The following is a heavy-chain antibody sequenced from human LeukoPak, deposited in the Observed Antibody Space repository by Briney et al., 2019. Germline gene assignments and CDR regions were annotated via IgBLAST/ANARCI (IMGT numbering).Heavy chain of an antibody. CDR3: ARDPLQLWSFDY. D-gene: IGHD5-18*01. V-gene: IGHV3-74*01. J-gene: IGHJ4*02. Sequence: GGSLRLSCAASGFTFSSYWMHWVRQAPGKGLVWVSRINSDGSSTSYADSVKGRFTISRDNAKNSLFLQMNGLRAEDTAVYYCARDPLQLWSFDYWGQGTLVTVSS. CDR2: INSDGSST. CDR1: GFTFSSYW.